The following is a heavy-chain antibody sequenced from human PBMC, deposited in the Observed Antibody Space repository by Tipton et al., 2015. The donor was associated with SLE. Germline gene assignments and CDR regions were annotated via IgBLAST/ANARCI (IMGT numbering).Heavy chain of an antibody. Sequence: LRLSCTVSGGSISSHYWSWIRQPPGKGLEWIGYIYYSGSTNYNPSLKSRVTISVDTSKNQFSLKLSSVTAADTAVYYCARVCRYDFWSGYLYYYYGMDVWGQGTTVTVSS. V-gene: IGHV4-59*11. J-gene: IGHJ6*02. CDR3: ARVCRYDFWSGYLYYYYGMDV. CDR1: GGSISSHY. CDR2: IYYSGST. D-gene: IGHD3-3*01.